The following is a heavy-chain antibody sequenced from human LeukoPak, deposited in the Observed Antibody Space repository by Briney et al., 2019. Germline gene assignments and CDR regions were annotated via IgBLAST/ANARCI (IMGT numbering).Heavy chain of an antibody. J-gene: IGHJ4*02. CDR1: GGSFSGYY. D-gene: IGHD6-19*01. Sequence: SETLSLTCAVDGGSFSGYYWSWIRQPPGKGLEWIGEINHSGSTNYNPSLKSRVTISVGTSKNQFSLKLSSVTAADTAVYYCARVPQWLVTQDYWGQGTLVTVSS. CDR2: INHSGST. V-gene: IGHV4-34*01. CDR3: ARVPQWLVTQDY.